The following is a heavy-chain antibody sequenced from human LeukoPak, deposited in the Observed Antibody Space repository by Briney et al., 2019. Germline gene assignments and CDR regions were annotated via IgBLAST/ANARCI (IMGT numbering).Heavy chain of an antibody. Sequence: GGSLRLSCAASGFTFSSYGMHWVRQAPGKGLEWVAFIRYDGSKKYYADSVKGRFTISRDNPKNTLYLQMNSLRAEDTAVYYCAKDRYHDSSGYYYALDYYYYMDVWGKGTTVTVSS. D-gene: IGHD3-22*01. J-gene: IGHJ6*03. CDR3: AKDRYHDSSGYYYALDYYYYMDV. CDR1: GFTFSSYG. CDR2: IRYDGSKK. V-gene: IGHV3-30*02.